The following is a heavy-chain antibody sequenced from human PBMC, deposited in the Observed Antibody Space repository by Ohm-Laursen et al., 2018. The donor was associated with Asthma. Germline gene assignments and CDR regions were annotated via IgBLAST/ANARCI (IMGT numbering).Heavy chain of an antibody. D-gene: IGHD3-3*01. V-gene: IGHV3-30*18. CDR3: AKDRRFLEWLLCY. Sequence: SLRLSCTAPGFTFTSYDMYWVRQAPGKGLEFVAVIWYGGSNKYYADSVKGRFTISRDNSKNTLYLQMNSLRAEDTAVYYCAKDRRFLEWLLCYWGQGTLVTVSS. CDR2: IWYGGSNK. CDR1: GFTFTSYD. J-gene: IGHJ4*02.